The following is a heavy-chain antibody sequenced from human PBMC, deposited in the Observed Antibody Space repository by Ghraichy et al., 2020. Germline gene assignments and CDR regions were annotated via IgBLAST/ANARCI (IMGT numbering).Heavy chain of an antibody. Sequence: ASVKVSCKASGYTFTGYYIHWVRQAPGQGLEWMGWINPNTGGTNYAQKFQGWITMTRDTSVDTVYMEVNRLRSDDTALYYCARMVFGDFWTGYYTDGAYYGLDVWGQGTTVTVSS. CDR1: GYTFTGYY. CDR2: INPNTGGT. D-gene: IGHD3/OR15-3a*01. CDR3: ARMVFGDFWTGYYTDGAYYGLDV. J-gene: IGHJ6*02. V-gene: IGHV1-2*04.